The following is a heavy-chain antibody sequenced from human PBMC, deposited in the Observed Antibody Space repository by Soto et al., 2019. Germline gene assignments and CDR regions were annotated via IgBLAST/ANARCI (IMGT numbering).Heavy chain of an antibody. V-gene: IGHV4-31*03. CDR2: IYYSGST. J-gene: IGHJ4*02. Sequence: QVQLQESGPGLVKPSQTLSLTCTVSGGSISSGGYYWSWIRQHPGKGLEWIGYIYYSGSTYYNPSLKSRVTISVDTSKNQFSLKLSSVTAADTAVYYCARIFYSSGYYYIYYFDYWGQGTLVTVSS. CDR3: ARIFYSSGYYYIYYFDY. D-gene: IGHD3-22*01. CDR1: GGSISSGGYY.